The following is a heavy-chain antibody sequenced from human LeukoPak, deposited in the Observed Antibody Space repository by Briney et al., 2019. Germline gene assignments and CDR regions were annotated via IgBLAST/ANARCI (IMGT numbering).Heavy chain of an antibody. Sequence: SETLSLTCTVSGGSISSGGYYWSWIRQHPGKGLEWIGYIYYSGSTYYNPSLESRVTISVDTSKNQFSLKLSSVTAADTAVYYCARLRRYCSSTSCYYYFDYWGQGTLVTVSS. J-gene: IGHJ4*02. CDR2: IYYSGST. D-gene: IGHD2-2*01. CDR1: GGSISSGGYY. CDR3: ARLRRYCSSTSCYYYFDY. V-gene: IGHV4-31*03.